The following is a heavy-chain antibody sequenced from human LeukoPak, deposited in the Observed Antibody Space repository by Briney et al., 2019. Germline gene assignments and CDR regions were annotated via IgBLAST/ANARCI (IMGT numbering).Heavy chain of an antibody. V-gene: IGHV4-59*01. D-gene: IGHD5-18*01. CDR2: IYYSGST. Sequence: SETLSLTCTVSGGSISSYYWSWIRQPPGKGLEWIGYIYYSGSTNCNPSLKSRVTISVDTSKNQFSLKLSSVTAADTAVYYCARVYPDTAMVGIDPWGQGTLVTVSS. CDR1: GGSISSYY. J-gene: IGHJ5*02. CDR3: ARVYPDTAMVGIDP.